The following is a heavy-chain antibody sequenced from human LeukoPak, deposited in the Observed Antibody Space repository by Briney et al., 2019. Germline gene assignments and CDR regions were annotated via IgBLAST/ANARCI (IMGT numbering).Heavy chain of an antibody. J-gene: IGHJ4*02. CDR3: ARGYYDSRGYYGSFGY. V-gene: IGHV4-34*01. Sequence: SETLSLTCAVYGGSFSGYYWSWIRQPPGKGLEWIGEINHSGSTNYNPSLKSRVTISVDTSKNQFSLKLSSVTAADTAVYYCARGYYDSRGYYGSFGYWGQGTLVTVSS. CDR1: GGSFSGYY. D-gene: IGHD3-22*01. CDR2: INHSGST.